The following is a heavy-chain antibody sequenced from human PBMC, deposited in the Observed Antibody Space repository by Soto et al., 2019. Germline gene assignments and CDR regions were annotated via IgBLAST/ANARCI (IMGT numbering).Heavy chain of an antibody. D-gene: IGHD2-2*01. CDR1: GGTFSSYA. CDR2: IIPIFGTT. Sequence: QVQLVQSGAEVKKPGSSVKVSCKASGGTFSSYAISWVRQAPGQGLEWLGGIIPIFGTTTYAQKFQGRVTITADESTSTAYRELSSLRSEATAVYYCAREGRYCSSTSCPRENWCDPCGQGTLVTVSS. J-gene: IGHJ5*02. V-gene: IGHV1-69*01. CDR3: AREGRYCSSTSCPRENWCDP.